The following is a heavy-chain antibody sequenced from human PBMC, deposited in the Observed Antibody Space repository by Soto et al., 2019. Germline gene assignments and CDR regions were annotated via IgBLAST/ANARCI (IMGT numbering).Heavy chain of an antibody. CDR1: GYTFTSYD. V-gene: IGHV1-8*01. J-gene: IGHJ4*02. Sequence: VASVKVSCKASGYTFTSYDIYWVRQATGQGLEWMGWMDPDSVTTGYAQKFQGRLIMTSNTSISTAYMELNSLTSEDTAVYYCARRLVAVASTVGYWGQGSLVTVSS. CDR2: MDPDSVTT. D-gene: IGHD6-19*01. CDR3: ARRLVAVASTVGY.